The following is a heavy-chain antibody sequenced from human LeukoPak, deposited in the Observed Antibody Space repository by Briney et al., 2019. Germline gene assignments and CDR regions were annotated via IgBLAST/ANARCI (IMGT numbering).Heavy chain of an antibody. D-gene: IGHD5-12*01. J-gene: IGHJ6*03. V-gene: IGHV3-7*01. CDR2: IKQDGSEK. Sequence: GGSLRLSCAASGFTFSSYWMSWVRQAPGKGLEWVANIKQDGSEKYYVDSVKGRFTISRDNAKNSLYLQINSLRAGDTAVYYCATVPGGGYYNYYMGVWGKGTTVTVSS. CDR3: ATVPGGGYYNYYMGV. CDR1: GFTFSSYW.